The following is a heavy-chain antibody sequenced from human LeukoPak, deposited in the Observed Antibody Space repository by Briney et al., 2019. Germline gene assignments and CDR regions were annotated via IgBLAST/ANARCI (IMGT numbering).Heavy chain of an antibody. CDR2: ISGSGGST. V-gene: IGHV3-23*01. Sequence: PGGSLRLSCAASGFTFSSYAMSWVRQAPGKGLEWVSAISGSGGSTYYADSVKGRFTISRDNSKNTLYLQMNSLRAEDTAVYYCAKDLGRYDIFYNWFDPWGQGTLVTVSS. D-gene: IGHD3-9*01. CDR1: GFTFSSYA. J-gene: IGHJ5*02. CDR3: AKDLGRYDIFYNWFDP.